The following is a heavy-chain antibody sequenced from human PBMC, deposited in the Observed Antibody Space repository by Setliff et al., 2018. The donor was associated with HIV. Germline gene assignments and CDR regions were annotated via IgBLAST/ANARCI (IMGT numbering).Heavy chain of an antibody. CDR3: ARVGYSTGWYNWFDP. CDR1: GFTFDDYA. V-gene: IGHV3-9*01. CDR2: ISWNSGGI. D-gene: IGHD6-19*01. J-gene: IGHJ5*02. Sequence: AGGSLRLSCAASGFTFDDYAMHWVRQAPGKGLEWVSGISWNSGGIGYADSVKGRFTISRDNAKNSLYLQMNSLRAEDTALYYCARVGYSTGWYNWFDPWGQGTLVTVS.